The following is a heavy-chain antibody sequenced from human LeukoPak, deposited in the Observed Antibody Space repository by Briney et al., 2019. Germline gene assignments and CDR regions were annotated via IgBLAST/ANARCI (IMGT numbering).Heavy chain of an antibody. J-gene: IGHJ6*03. CDR3: ARSTRDGYNHYHYYYMDV. V-gene: IGHV3-53*01. Sequence: GGSLRLSCAASGFIVSSNYMNWVRQAPGKGLEWVSVIYSGGHTYYTGSVKGRFTISRDNSNNTLYLHMNSLRPDDTAVYYCARSTRDGYNHYHYYYMDVWGKGTTVTVSS. D-gene: IGHD5-24*01. CDR2: IYSGGHT. CDR1: GFIVSSNY.